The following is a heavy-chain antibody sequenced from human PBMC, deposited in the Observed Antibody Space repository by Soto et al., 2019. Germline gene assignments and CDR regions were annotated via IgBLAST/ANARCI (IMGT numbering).Heavy chain of an antibody. CDR2: IKQDGSEK. CDR1: GFTFSSYW. Sequence: PGGSLRLSCAASGFTFSSYWMSWVRQAPGKGLEWVANIKQDGSEKYYVDSVKGRFTISRDNAKNSLYLQMNSLRAEDTAVYYCARGRPDYGDYGAFDIWGQGTMVTVSS. J-gene: IGHJ3*02. V-gene: IGHV3-7*01. CDR3: ARGRPDYGDYGAFDI. D-gene: IGHD4-17*01.